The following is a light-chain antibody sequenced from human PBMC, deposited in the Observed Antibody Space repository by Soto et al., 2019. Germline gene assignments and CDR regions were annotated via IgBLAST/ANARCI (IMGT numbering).Light chain of an antibody. J-gene: IGKJ1*01. Sequence: DIQMTQSPSSLSASVGDRVTITCRASQGISNYLAWYQQKPGQAPRLLIYDASTRATGIPARFRGSGSGTEFTLTISSLQTEDFTTYYCQQLYSPPRTFGQGTKVDIK. V-gene: IGKV1-NL1*01. CDR2: DAS. CDR3: QQLYSPPRT. CDR1: QGISNY.